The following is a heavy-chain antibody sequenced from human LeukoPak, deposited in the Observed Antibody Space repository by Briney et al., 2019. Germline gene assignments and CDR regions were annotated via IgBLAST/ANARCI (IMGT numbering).Heavy chain of an antibody. CDR3: ARVIPATGTLNYHGMDV. Sequence: PSETLSLTCTVSVGSISTYYWSWIRQPAGKGLEGIGRIYISGSTSDNPSLKSRVTMSVDTSKNQFSLKLSSVTAADTAVYYCARVIPATGTLNYHGMDVWGQGTMVTVSS. D-gene: IGHD6-13*01. J-gene: IGHJ6*02. CDR1: VGSISTYY. CDR2: IYISGST. V-gene: IGHV4-4*07.